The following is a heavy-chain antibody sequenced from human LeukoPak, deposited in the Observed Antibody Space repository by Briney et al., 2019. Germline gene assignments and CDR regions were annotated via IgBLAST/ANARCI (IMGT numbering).Heavy chain of an antibody. CDR2: INHSGST. CDR3: VRAPIGSYRPYYFDN. CDR1: GGSFSGYY. J-gene: IGHJ4*02. Sequence: PSETLSLTCAVYGGSFSGYYWSWIRQPPGKGLEWIGEINHSGSTNYNPSLKSRVTISVDTSKNQFSLKLTSLTPADTAVFFCVRAPIGSYRPYYFDNWGQGTLVTVSS. V-gene: IGHV4-34*01. D-gene: IGHD1-26*01.